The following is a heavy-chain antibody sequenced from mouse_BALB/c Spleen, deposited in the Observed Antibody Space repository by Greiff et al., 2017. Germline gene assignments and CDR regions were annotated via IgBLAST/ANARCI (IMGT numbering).Heavy chain of an antibody. CDR1: GFTFSSFG. CDR3: SRSESPRAWFAY. V-gene: IGHV5-17*02. J-gene: IGHJ3*01. CDR2: ISSGSSTI. Sequence: EVKLVESGGGLVQPGGSRKLSCAASGFTFSSFGMHWVRQAPEKGLEWVAYISSGSSTIYYADTVKGRFTIYRDNHKNTLFLQMTSLRSEDTAMYYWSRSESPRAWFAYWGQGTLGTVSA.